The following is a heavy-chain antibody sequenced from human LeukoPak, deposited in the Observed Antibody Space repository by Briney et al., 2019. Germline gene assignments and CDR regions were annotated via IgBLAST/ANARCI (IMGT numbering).Heavy chain of an antibody. CDR3: ARSLRYFDWLPFDY. V-gene: IGHV3-48*03. D-gene: IGHD3-9*01. Sequence: GGSLRLSCAASGFTFSSYEMNWVRQAPGKGLEWVSYISSGSTIYYADSVKGRFTISRDNAKNSLYLQMNSLRAEDTAVYYCARSLRYFDWLPFDYWGQGTLVTVSS. CDR2: ISSGSTI. J-gene: IGHJ4*02. CDR1: GFTFSSYE.